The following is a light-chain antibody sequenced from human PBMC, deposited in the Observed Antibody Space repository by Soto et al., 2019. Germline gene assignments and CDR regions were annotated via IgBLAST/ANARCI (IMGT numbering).Light chain of an antibody. Sequence: EVGLNHTPGTLSAATVVTATLSCRSIQSVSSSYLAWYQQKPGQAPRLLIYGASSRATGIQDRFSGSGSGTDFTLTISRLEPEDFAVYYCQQYGTALTMHFAQGTLLEIK. J-gene: IGKJ5*01. CDR1: QSVSSSY. CDR3: QQYGTALTMH. CDR2: GAS. V-gene: IGKV3-20*01.